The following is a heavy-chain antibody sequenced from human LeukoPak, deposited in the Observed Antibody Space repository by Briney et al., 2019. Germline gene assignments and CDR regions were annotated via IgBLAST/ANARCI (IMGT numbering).Heavy chain of an antibody. CDR3: TAGLEKSDFDY. V-gene: IGHV3-15*01. CDR1: GFSFTNGW. D-gene: IGHD1-1*01. Sequence: GGSLRLSCVVSGFSFTNGWRSWFRQAPGKGLEWVGRIKRKTDSGTIDYGAPVKGRFTISRDDSKNTVYLQMNSLKTEDTAVYYCTAGLEKSDFDYWGQGTLVTVSS. J-gene: IGHJ4*02. CDR2: IKRKTDSGTI.